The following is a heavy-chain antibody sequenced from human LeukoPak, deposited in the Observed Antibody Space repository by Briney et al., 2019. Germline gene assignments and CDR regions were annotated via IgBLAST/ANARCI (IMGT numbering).Heavy chain of an antibody. J-gene: IGHJ6*03. D-gene: IGHD1-26*01. Sequence: GGSLRLSCAASGFTFSSYNMNWARQAPGKGLEWASSITSGSSYIYYADSVKGRFTISRDNAKNSLYLQMNSLRAEDTAVYYCARDPYSGSYGNYYYYFMDVWGKGTTVTISS. CDR3: ARDPYSGSYGNYYYYFMDV. CDR2: ITSGSSYI. CDR1: GFTFSSYN. V-gene: IGHV3-21*01.